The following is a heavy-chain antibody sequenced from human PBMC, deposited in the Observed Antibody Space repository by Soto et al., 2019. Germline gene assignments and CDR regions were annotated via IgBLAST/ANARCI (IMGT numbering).Heavy chain of an antibody. Sequence: QAQLVESGGGVVQPGRSLRLSCAASGFIFSTYAMHWVRQTPGKGLEWVAVVSYDGSFKFYGDSVKGRVTISRDNSKNTLHLQVNSLKPEDTGVYYCAKSRSYNFWGGYSPLREVYGLDVWGQGTTVTVSS. CDR2: VSYDGSFK. CDR3: AKSRSYNFWGGYSPLREVYGLDV. J-gene: IGHJ6*02. V-gene: IGHV3-30*18. CDR1: GFIFSTYA. D-gene: IGHD3-3*01.